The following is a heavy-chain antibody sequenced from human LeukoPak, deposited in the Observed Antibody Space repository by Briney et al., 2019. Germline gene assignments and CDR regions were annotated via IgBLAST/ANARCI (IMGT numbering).Heavy chain of an antibody. CDR2: IYSSGST. Sequence: SETLSLTCIVSGGSVSSGNYYWSWIRQPPGKGPEWIGYIYSSGSTNYNPSLKSRVTISVDTSKNQFSLNLSSVTAADTAVYYCARDQGYGMDVWGQGTTVTVSS. V-gene: IGHV4-61*01. CDR1: GGSVSSGNYY. J-gene: IGHJ6*02. CDR3: ARDQGYGMDV.